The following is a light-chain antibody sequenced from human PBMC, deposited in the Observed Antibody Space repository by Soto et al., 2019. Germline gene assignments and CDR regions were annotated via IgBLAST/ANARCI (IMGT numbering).Light chain of an antibody. Sequence: DIVMTQSPLSLPVTPGEPASISCRSSQSLLHSNGYNYLDWYLQKPGQSPQILIYLGSNRDSGVHDRFSGSGSGTDFTLKISRVEAEDVGVYYCMQALQTPLTFGGGTKVEIK. J-gene: IGKJ4*01. V-gene: IGKV2-28*01. CDR3: MQALQTPLT. CDR2: LGS. CDR1: QSLLHSNGYNY.